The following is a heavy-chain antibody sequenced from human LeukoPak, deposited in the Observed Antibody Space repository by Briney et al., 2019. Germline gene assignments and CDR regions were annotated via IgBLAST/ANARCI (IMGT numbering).Heavy chain of an antibody. CDR3: AELGITMIGGV. D-gene: IGHD3-10*02. CDR2: ISSSGNTI. Sequence: GGSLRLSCAASGFIFSSYEMNWVRQAPGKGQGLISYISSSGNTIYYADSVKGRFTISRDNTKSSLYLQMNSLRAEDTAVYYCAELGITMIGGVWGKGTTVTISS. CDR1: GFIFSSYE. J-gene: IGHJ6*04. V-gene: IGHV3-48*03.